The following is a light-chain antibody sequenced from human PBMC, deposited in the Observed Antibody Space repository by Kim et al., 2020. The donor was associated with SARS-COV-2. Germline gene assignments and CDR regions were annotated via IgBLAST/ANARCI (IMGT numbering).Light chain of an antibody. CDR1: SLRKYY. CDR3: HSRDNCGNRYV. J-gene: IGLJ1*01. V-gene: IGLV3-19*01. Sequence: SSELTQDPAVSVALGQTVRITCQGDSLRKYYATWYQQKPGQAPLLVIYGKNNRPSGIPDRFSGTYSGNTASLTITGSQAEDEADYYCHSRDNCGNRYVFG. CDR2: GKN.